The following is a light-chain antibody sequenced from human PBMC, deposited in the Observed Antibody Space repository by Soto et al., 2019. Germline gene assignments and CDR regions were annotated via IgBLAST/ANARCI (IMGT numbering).Light chain of an antibody. V-gene: IGLV2-14*01. CDR1: KNDVGGYHY. CDR2: EVS. Sequence: QSVLTQPASVSGSPGQSITISCTGTKNDVGGYHYVSWFQHHPDKAPKLIIFEVSNRPSGVSDRFSGSKSGNTASLTVSGLQTEDEADYYCSSYTSRSTLVFGTGTKLTVL. J-gene: IGLJ1*01. CDR3: SSYTSRSTLV.